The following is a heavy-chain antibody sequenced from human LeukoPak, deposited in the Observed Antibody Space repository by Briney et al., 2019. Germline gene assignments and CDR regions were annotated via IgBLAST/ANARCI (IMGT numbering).Heavy chain of an antibody. D-gene: IGHD7-27*01. J-gene: IGHJ4*02. CDR1: GFTFSSYA. Sequence: GGSLRLSCAASGFTFSSYAMSWVRQAPGKGLEWVSATSGSGGSTYYADSVKGRFTISRDNSKNTLYLQMNSLRAEDTAVYYCARASGDWGGAFDYWGQGTLVTVSS. CDR2: TSGSGGST. CDR3: ARASGDWGGAFDY. V-gene: IGHV3-23*01.